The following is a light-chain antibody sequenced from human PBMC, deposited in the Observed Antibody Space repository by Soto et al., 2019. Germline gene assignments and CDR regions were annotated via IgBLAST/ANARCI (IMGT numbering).Light chain of an antibody. V-gene: IGKV3-20*01. CDR2: GAS. J-gene: IGKJ4*01. CDR1: QSVTNRY. Sequence: EIVLTQSPGTLSLSPGERATLSCRASQSVTNRYLAWYQQKPGQAPRLLSYGASSRATGIPDRFSGSGSGTDFTLTISRLEPEDFAVYYCQQYGSSPLTFGGGT. CDR3: QQYGSSPLT.